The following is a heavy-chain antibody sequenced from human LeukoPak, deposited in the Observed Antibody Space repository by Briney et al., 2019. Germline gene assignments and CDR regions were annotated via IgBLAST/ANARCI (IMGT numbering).Heavy chain of an antibody. CDR2: IKQDGSEK. V-gene: IGHV3-7*01. Sequence: GGSLRLSCAASEFTFSSYWMSWVRQAPGKGLEWVANIKQDGSEKYYVDSVKGRFTISRDNAKNSLYLQMNSLRAEDTAVYYCARDHITMIVVVITTALGDWGQGTLVTVSS. J-gene: IGHJ4*02. CDR3: ARDHITMIVVVITTALGD. D-gene: IGHD3-22*01. CDR1: EFTFSSYW.